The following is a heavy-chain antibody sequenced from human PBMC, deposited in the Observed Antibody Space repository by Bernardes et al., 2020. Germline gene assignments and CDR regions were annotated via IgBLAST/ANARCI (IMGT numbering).Heavy chain of an antibody. V-gene: IGHV1-8*01. CDR1: GYTFTIYD. CDR2: LNPHSGNT. Sequence: ASVKVSCQASGYTFTIYDIHWVRQATGHGLAWMGFLNPHSGNTGYAQKFQGRVTMTRNTSISTAYMELSSLRSEDTAVYYCARGFYCSGGSCYFDYWGQGTLVTV. D-gene: IGHD2-15*01. CDR3: ARGFYCSGGSCYFDY. J-gene: IGHJ4*02.